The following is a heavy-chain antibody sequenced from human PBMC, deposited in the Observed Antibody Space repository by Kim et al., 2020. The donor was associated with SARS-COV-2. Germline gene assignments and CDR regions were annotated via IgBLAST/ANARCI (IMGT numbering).Heavy chain of an antibody. V-gene: IGHV4-30-2*01. J-gene: IGHJ5*02. CDR1: GVSITNGGFA. Sequence: SETLSLTCAVSGVSITNGGFAWSWIRQPPGKGLEWIGFIYHTGSSFYNPSLESRVAMSMDESKNQISLRLNSVTAADTAVYYCARTRTYYDFWNGPNWLDPWGQGTLVTVSS. CDR3: ARTRTYYDFWNGPNWLDP. CDR2: IYHTGSS. D-gene: IGHD3-3*01.